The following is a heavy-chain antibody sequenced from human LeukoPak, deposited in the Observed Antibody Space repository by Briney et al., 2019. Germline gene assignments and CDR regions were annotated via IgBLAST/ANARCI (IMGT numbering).Heavy chain of an antibody. Sequence: SETLSLTCTVSGGSISSYYWSWIRQPPGKGLEWIGYIYYSGSTNYNPSLKSRVTISVDTSKNQFSLKLSSVTAADTAVYYCARDQRGYNDYWGQGTLVTVSS. V-gene: IGHV4-59*01. J-gene: IGHJ4*02. CDR1: GGSISSYY. D-gene: IGHD5-24*01. CDR3: ARDQRGYNDY. CDR2: IYYSGST.